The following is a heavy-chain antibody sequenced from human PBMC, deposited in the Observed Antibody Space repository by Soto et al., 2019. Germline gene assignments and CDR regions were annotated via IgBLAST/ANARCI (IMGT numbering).Heavy chain of an antibody. Sequence: GGSLRLSCAASGFTFDDYGMSWVRQAPGKGLEWVSGINWNGGSTGYADSVKGRFTISRDNAKNSLYLQMNSLRAEDTALYHCARAYCSSTSCRTYYYYYYYMDVWGKGTTVTVSS. J-gene: IGHJ6*03. CDR2: INWNGGST. CDR3: ARAYCSSTSCRTYYYYYYYMDV. D-gene: IGHD2-2*01. V-gene: IGHV3-20*01. CDR1: GFTFDDYG.